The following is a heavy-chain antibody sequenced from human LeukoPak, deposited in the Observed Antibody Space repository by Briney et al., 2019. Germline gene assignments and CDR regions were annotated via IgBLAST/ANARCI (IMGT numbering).Heavy chain of an antibody. CDR1: GFTFSSYG. J-gene: IGHJ5*02. Sequence: GRSLRLSCAASGFTFSSYGMHWVRQAPGKGLEWVAFIRYDGSNKYYADSVKGRFTISRDNSKNTLYLQMNSLRAEDTAVYYCAKDGYYYDSSGYPPSFPFDPWGQGTLVTVSS. V-gene: IGHV3-30*02. CDR3: AKDGYYYDSSGYPPSFPFDP. D-gene: IGHD3-22*01. CDR2: IRYDGSNK.